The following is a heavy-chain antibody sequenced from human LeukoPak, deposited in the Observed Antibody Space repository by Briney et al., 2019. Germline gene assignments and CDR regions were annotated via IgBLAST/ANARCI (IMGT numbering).Heavy chain of an antibody. Sequence: GSLRLSCAASGFTFSSHWMHWVRQAPGKGLVWVSRINSVGNRTDYADSVKGRFTISRDNARNTLYLQMNSLRAEDTAVYYCTSDTVDTTLGIDYWGQGTLVTVSS. CDR3: TSDTVDTTLGIDY. CDR1: GFTFSSHW. V-gene: IGHV3-74*01. CDR2: INSVGNRT. J-gene: IGHJ4*02. D-gene: IGHD5-18*01.